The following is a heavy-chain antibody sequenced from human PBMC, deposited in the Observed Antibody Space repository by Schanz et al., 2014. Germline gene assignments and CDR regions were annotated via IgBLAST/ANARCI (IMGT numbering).Heavy chain of an antibody. CDR3: VRDSFFAFDY. Sequence: EVQLVESGGGWVQPGGSLRLSCLASGFAFSSYGMNWLRQAPGKGLEWVSVIGVDGTTTYYADSVKGRFTMSRDNAKNSVFLQMNSLRAEDTAVYYCVRDSFFAFDYWGQGTLVTVSS. CDR2: IGVDGTTT. V-gene: IGHV3-23*04. J-gene: IGHJ4*02. D-gene: IGHD3-3*01. CDR1: GFAFSSYG.